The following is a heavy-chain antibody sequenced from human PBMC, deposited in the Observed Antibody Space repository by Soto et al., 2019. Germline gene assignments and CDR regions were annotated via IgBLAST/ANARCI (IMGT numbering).Heavy chain of an antibody. D-gene: IGHD1-1*01. CDR2: IYYTGST. CDR3: ARDEDGYNFIDY. Sequence: QVQLQESGPGLVKPSQTLSLTCTVSGGSISSGGYYWSWIRQHPGKGLEWIGYIYYTGSTYYNPSLKSRVTISVDTSKNQFSLKLNSVTAADTAVYYCARDEDGYNFIDYWGQGTLVTVSS. CDR1: GGSISSGGYY. V-gene: IGHV4-31*03. J-gene: IGHJ4*02.